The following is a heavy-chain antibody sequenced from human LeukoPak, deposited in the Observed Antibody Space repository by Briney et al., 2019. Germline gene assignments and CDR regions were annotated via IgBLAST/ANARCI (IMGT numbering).Heavy chain of an antibody. CDR1: GVSISSYY. Sequence: SETLSPTCTVSGVSISSYYWSWIRQPPGKGLEWIGYIYYSGSTNYNPSLKSRVTISVDTSKNQFSLKLSSVTAADTAVYYCARGTRNFDYWGQGTLVTVSS. CDR3: ARGTRNFDY. CDR2: IYYSGST. V-gene: IGHV4-59*08. D-gene: IGHD3/OR15-3a*01. J-gene: IGHJ4*02.